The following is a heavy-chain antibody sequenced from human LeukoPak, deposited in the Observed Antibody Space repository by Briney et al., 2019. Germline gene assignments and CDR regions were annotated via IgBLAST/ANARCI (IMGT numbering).Heavy chain of an antibody. J-gene: IGHJ4*02. CDR3: ARASPGSLLLWFGEFDY. CDR2: IYYSGST. V-gene: IGHV4-30-4*08. D-gene: IGHD3-10*01. CDR1: GGSISSGDYY. Sequence: SQTLSLTCTVSGGSISSGDYYWSWIRQPPGKGLEWIGYIYYSGSTYYNPSLKSRVTISVDTSKNQFSLKLSSVTAADTAVYYCARASPGSLLLWFGEFDYWGQGTLVTVSS.